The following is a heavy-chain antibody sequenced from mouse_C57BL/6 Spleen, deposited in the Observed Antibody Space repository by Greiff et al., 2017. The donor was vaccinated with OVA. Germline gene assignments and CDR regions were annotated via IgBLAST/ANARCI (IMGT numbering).Heavy chain of an antibody. CDR3: ARQNYGNSMDY. D-gene: IGHD2-1*01. CDR1: GYSITSGYY. CDR2: ISYDGSN. V-gene: IGHV3-6*01. Sequence: EVQLVESGPGLVKPSQSLSLTCSVTGYSITSGYYWNWIRQFPGNKLEWMGYISYDGSNNYNPSLKNRISITRDTSKNQFFLKLNSVTTEDTATYYCARQNYGNSMDYWGQGTSVTVSS. J-gene: IGHJ4*01.